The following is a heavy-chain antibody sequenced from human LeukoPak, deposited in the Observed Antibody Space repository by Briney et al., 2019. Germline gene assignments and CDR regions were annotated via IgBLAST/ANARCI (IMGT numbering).Heavy chain of an antibody. V-gene: IGHV1-69*05. Sequence: SVKVSCKASGGTFSSYAISWVRQAPGQGLEWMGGIIPIFGTANYAQKFQGRVTITTDESTSTAYMELSSLRSEDTAVYYCASGNRGSSWSTDYYYYCMDVWGKGTTVTVSS. J-gene: IGHJ6*03. CDR1: GGTFSSYA. CDR2: IIPIFGTA. CDR3: ASGNRGSSWSTDYYYYCMDV. D-gene: IGHD6-13*01.